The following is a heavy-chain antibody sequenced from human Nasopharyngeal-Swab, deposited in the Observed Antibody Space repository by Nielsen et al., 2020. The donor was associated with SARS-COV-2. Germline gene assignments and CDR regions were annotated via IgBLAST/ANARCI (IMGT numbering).Heavy chain of an antibody. CDR2: ISSSSSYI. D-gene: IGHD2-2*01. Sequence: GESLKISCAASGFTFSSYRMNWVRQAPGKGLEWVSSISSSSSYIFYADSVTGRFTISRDNAKSSLYLQMNSLRAEDTAMYYCARDPPHFQPLYYFDYWGQGTLVTVSS. CDR1: GFTFSSYR. J-gene: IGHJ4*02. V-gene: IGHV3-21*01. CDR3: ARDPPHFQPLYYFDY.